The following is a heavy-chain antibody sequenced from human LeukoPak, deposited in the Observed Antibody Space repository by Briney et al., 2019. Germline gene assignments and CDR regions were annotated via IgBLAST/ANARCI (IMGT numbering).Heavy chain of an antibody. CDR3: ARRLVTAGITDFFDS. CDR2: YSPAGDST. D-gene: IGHD2-2*01. V-gene: IGHV3-23*01. J-gene: IGHJ4*02. Sequence: GGSLRLSCTASGXTFSDYSMSWVRQAPGAGLEWVFAYSPAGDSTTDADSVKGRFTISRDNSKSTLYLQMNGLTAEDTALYYCARRLVTAGITDFFDSWGQGTLVSVSS. CDR1: GXTFSDYS.